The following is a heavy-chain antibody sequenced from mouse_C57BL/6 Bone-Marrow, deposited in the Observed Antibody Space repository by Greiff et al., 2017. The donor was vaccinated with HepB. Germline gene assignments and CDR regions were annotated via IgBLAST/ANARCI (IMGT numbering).Heavy chain of an antibody. CDR2: IYPGSGST. CDR1: GYTFTSYW. V-gene: IGHV1-55*01. J-gene: IGHJ3*01. D-gene: IGHD1-2*01. CDR3: ASGFINYDWFAY. Sequence: QVQLQQPGAELVKPGASVKMSCKASGYTFTSYWITWVKQRPGQGLEWIGDIYPGSGSTNYNEKFKSKATLTVDTSSSTAYMQLSSLTSEDSAVYYFASGFINYDWFAYWGQGTLVTVSA.